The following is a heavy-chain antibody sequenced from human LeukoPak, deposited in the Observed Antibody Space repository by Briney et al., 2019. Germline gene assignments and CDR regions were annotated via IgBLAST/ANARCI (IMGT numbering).Heavy chain of an antibody. V-gene: IGHV1-46*01. CDR2: INPSGGST. CDR1: GYTFTRYY. Sequence: GASVKVSCKASGYTFTRYYMHWVRQAPGQGLEWMGIINPSGGSTSYAPKFQGRVTMTRDTSTSTVYMELGSRRSEDTAVYYCARNFRAYCGGDCYSLGYWGQGTLVTVSS. D-gene: IGHD2-21*02. CDR3: ARNFRAYCGGDCYSLGY. J-gene: IGHJ4*02.